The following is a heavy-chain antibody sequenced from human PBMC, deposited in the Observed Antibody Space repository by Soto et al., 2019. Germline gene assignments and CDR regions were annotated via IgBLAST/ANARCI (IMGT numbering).Heavy chain of an antibody. CDR1: GCSFTSYW. V-gene: IGHV5-51*01. Sequence: GESLKISCKGSGCSFTSYWIGWVRQMPGKGLEWMGIIYPGDSDTRYSPSFQGQVTISADKSISTAYLQWSSLKASDTAMYYCARHRDIVVVVGGMDVWGQGTTVTV. D-gene: IGHD2-15*01. CDR3: ARHRDIVVVVGGMDV. J-gene: IGHJ6*02. CDR2: IYPGDSDT.